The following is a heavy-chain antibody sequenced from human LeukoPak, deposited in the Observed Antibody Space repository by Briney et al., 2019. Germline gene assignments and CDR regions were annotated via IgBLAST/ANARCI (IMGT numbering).Heavy chain of an antibody. Sequence: SETLSLTCTVSGYSISSGYYWGWIRQPPGEGLEWTGSIDHSGSTYYNPSLKSRITISVDTSKNQFSLKLSSVTAADTAVYYCATGGDRDYWGQGTLVTVSS. D-gene: IGHD2-21*02. CDR3: ATGGDRDY. J-gene: IGHJ4*02. CDR2: IDHSGST. CDR1: GYSISSGYY. V-gene: IGHV4-38-2*02.